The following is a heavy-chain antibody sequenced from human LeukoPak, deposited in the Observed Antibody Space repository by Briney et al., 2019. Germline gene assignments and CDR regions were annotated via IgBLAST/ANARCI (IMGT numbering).Heavy chain of an antibody. J-gene: IGHJ4*02. CDR3: AMLWGGSRQQLGY. V-gene: IGHV3-21*01. Sequence: GGSRRPSCAASGFTFSSYSMNWVRQGPGKGLEWCSSIRSSRSYIQHAVPVKGRFTISRDNAKNSLYLQMNGLIAEDTAVYCCAMLWGGSRQQLGYWVQGTLLTVSS. CDR2: IRSSRSYI. D-gene: IGHD6-13*01. CDR1: GFTFSSYS.